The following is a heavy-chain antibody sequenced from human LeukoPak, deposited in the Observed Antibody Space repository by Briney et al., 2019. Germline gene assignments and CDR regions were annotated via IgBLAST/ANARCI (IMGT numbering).Heavy chain of an antibody. J-gene: IGHJ5*02. V-gene: IGHV3-7*01. CDR3: ARDRYTFDP. Sequence: GGSLRLSCAASGFPFSSFAMHWVRQAPGKGLEWVANIKQDGSEKYYVDSVTDRFTISRDNAKNSLYLQMNSLRAEDTAVYYCARDRYTFDPWGQGTLVTVSS. CDR2: IKQDGSEK. D-gene: IGHD1-1*01. CDR1: GFPFSSFA.